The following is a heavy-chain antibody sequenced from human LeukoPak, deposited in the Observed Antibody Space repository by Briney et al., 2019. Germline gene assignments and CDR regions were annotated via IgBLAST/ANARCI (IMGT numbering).Heavy chain of an antibody. J-gene: IGHJ4*02. Sequence: SETLSLTCTVSGDSITGYYWSWIRQPPGKGLEWIGYIHYSGSTNYNPSLKSRVTISVDTSKNQFSLKLSSVTAADTAVYYCARGNEAISWIQLWSLWGQGTLVTVSS. CDR1: GDSITGYY. D-gene: IGHD5-18*01. CDR3: ARGNEAISWIQLWSL. V-gene: IGHV4-59*01. CDR2: IHYSGST.